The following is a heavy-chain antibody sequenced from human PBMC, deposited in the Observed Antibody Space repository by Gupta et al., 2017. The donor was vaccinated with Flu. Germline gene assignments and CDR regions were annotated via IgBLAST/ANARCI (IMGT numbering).Heavy chain of an antibody. CDR2: MSNDGSNK. V-gene: IGHV3-30*03. J-gene: IGHJ4*02. CDR3: ARDSGWKYFDY. CDR1: FIFSSYG. D-gene: IGHD1-1*01. Sequence: FIFSSYGMHWVRQAPGKGLEWLTVMSNDGSNKYYADSVRGRFTISRDNSKNTLFLQMNSLRAEDTAVYYCARDSGWKYFDYWGQGTLVTVSS.